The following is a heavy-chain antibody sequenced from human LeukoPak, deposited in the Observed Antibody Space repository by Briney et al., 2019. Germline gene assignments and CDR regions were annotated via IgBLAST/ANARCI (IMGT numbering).Heavy chain of an antibody. V-gene: IGHV4-38-2*02. Sequence: SGTLSLTCTVSAYSIRRAYYWAWFRQPPGKDLEWIGAVYGGGNTHYNPSLGIRVKISPDTSKNQFSLKLTSVTAAATAVYYCSRGRKGGYNYAAIDFWGQGTLVTVSS. CDR3: SRGRKGGYNYAAIDF. CDR1: AYSIRRAYY. D-gene: IGHD5-18*01. J-gene: IGHJ4*02. CDR2: VYGGGNT.